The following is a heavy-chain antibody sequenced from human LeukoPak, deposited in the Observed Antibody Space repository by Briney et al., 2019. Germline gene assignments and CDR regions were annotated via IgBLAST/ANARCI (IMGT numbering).Heavy chain of an antibody. Sequence: SGGSLRLSCAASGFTFSSYSMNWVRQAPGKGLEWVSYISSSSSTIYHADSVKGRFTISRDNAKNSLYLQMNSLRAEDTAVYYCARDPGYSSGYSWGQGTMVTVSS. CDR1: GFTFSSYS. V-gene: IGHV3-48*04. D-gene: IGHD3-22*01. J-gene: IGHJ3*01. CDR3: ARDPGYSSGYS. CDR2: ISSSSSTI.